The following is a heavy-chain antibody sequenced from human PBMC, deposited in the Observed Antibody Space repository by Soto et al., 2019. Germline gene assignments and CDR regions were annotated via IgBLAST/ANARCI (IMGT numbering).Heavy chain of an antibody. J-gene: IGHJ4*02. CDR1: GFTFSSYA. V-gene: IGHV3-23*01. Sequence: GGSLRLSCAAFGFTFSSYAMSWVRQAPGKGLEWVSAISGSGGSTYYADSVKGRFTISRDNSKNTLYLQMNSLRAEDTAVYYCAKDLFYDILTGYYRSPVEYWGQGTLVTVSS. CDR3: AKDLFYDILTGYYRSPVEY. CDR2: ISGSGGST. D-gene: IGHD3-9*01.